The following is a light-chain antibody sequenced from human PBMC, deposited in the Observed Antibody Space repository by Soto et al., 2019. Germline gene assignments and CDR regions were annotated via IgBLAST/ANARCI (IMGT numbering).Light chain of an antibody. CDR3: QQYNYWPPLYT. CDR2: GAS. J-gene: IGKJ2*01. V-gene: IGKV3-15*01. Sequence: EIVMTQSPATLSVSPGERATLSCRASQSVSSNLAWYQQKPGQAPRLLIYGASIRATGIPARFSGSGSGTEFTLTISSLQSEDFAVYYCQQYNYWPPLYTFGQGTNLEI. CDR1: QSVSSN.